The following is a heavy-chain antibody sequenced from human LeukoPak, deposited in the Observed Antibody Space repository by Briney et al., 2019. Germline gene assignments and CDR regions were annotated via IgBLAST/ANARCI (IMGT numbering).Heavy chain of an antibody. Sequence: SSETLSLTCTVSGGSITSSSYYWGWIRQPPGKGLEWIANIYYTGDTYYNPSLKSRVTISVDTAKNQFSLKLRSVTAADTAVYYCARQAAAFDYWGQGALVTVSS. CDR3: ARQAAAFDY. V-gene: IGHV4-39*01. CDR1: GGSITSSSYY. D-gene: IGHD6-25*01. J-gene: IGHJ4*02. CDR2: IYYTGDT.